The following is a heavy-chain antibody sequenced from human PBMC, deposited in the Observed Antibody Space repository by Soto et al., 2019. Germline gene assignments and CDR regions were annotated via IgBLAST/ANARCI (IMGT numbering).Heavy chain of an antibody. CDR3: AKNWNWGSLVH. V-gene: IGHV4-59*08. Sequence: QVHLQESGPGLVKPSETLSLTCTVSGDSISTDYWSWIRQSPGKGLEWIGFIYYGGSTNYNPSLKGGVTISVDTPKNQFSLKLSSVTAADTAVYYCAKNWNWGSLVHWGQGTLVTVSS. CDR2: IYYGGST. CDR1: GDSISTDY. D-gene: IGHD7-27*01. J-gene: IGHJ4*02.